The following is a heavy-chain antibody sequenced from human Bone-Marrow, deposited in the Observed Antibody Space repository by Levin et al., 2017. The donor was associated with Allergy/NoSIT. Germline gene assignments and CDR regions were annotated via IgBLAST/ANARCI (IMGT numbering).Heavy chain of an antibody. CDR3: TKVRGSGHCSSASCQDFDS. D-gene: IGHD2-2*03. J-gene: IGHJ4*02. CDR1: GFTFSDFS. Sequence: HPGGSLRLSCAGSGFTFSDFSMNWVRQAPGKGLEWVSSIGRATYATYYAESVKGRFTISSDNSKNTLYLHMNSLRAEDTAFYYCTKVRGSGHCSSASCQDFDSWGQGVLVTVSS. CDR2: IGRATYAT. V-gene: IGHV3-23*01.